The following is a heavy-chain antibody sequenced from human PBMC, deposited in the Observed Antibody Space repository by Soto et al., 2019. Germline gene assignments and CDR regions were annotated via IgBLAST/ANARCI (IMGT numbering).Heavy chain of an antibody. V-gene: IGHV4-59*01. Sequence: SETLSLTCAVYGGSFSGYYWSWIRQPPGKGLEWIGYIYYSGSTNYNPSLKSRVTISVDTSKNQFSLKLSSVTAADTAVYYCAYGDYNYYFAYWGQGTLVTVSS. CDR2: IYYSGST. CDR1: GGSFSGYY. D-gene: IGHD4-17*01. J-gene: IGHJ4*02. CDR3: AYGDYNYYFAY.